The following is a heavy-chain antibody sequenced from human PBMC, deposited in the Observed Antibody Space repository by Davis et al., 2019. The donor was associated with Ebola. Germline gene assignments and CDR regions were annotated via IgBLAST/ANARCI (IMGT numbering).Heavy chain of an antibody. V-gene: IGHV4-39*01. Sequence: MPGGSLRLSCTVSGDSISSSSYYWAWIRQPPGKGLEWIGSIYYSGSTYYNPSLKSRVTVSVDTSKKQFSLNLKSVTAADTAVYYCARGVRYYYGSGRPYYYYGMDVWGQGTTVTVSS. CDR2: IYYSGST. J-gene: IGHJ6*02. D-gene: IGHD3-10*01. CDR3: ARGVRYYYGSGRPYYYYGMDV. CDR1: GDSISSSSYY.